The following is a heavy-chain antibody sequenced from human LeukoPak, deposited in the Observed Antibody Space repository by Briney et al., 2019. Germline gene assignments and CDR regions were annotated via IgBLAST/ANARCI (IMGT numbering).Heavy chain of an antibody. CDR3: ATNQPYGGGGRSFDWLPSN. J-gene: IGHJ4*02. V-gene: IGHV3-7*01. CDR1: GFTFSDYW. CDR2: IKQDGSEG. Sequence: GGSLRLSCAASGFTFSDYWMTWVRQAPGKGLEWVANIKQDGSEGYYADSVRGRFTISRDNAKNSLNLQMDSLRAEDTAVYYCATNQPYGGGGRSFDWLPSNWGQGTLVIVSS. D-gene: IGHD3-9*01.